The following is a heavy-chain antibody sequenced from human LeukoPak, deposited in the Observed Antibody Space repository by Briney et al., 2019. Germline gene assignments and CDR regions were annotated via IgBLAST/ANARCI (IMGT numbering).Heavy chain of an antibody. V-gene: IGHV1-2*02. CDR2: INPNSGGT. CDR1: GYTFTGYY. CDR3: ARVTLGSWYFDL. D-gene: IGHD2-15*01. Sequence: AASVKVSCKASGYTFTGYYMHWVRQAPGQGLEWMGWINPNSGGTNYAQKFQGRVTMTRDTSISTAYMDLRSLRSDDTAVYHCARVTLGSWYFDLWGRGTLVTVSS. J-gene: IGHJ2*01.